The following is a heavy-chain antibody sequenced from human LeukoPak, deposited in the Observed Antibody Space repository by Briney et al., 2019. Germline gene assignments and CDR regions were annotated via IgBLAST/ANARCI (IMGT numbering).Heavy chain of an antibody. CDR2: INPDTGGT. J-gene: IGHJ4*02. CDR3: ARDLTLQAEADIVYYFDY. V-gene: IGHV1-2*02. D-gene: IGHD5-12*01. Sequence: ASVKVSCKASGYTFSGHYMHWVRQAPGQGLEWMGRINPDTGGTNSAQKFQGRVTMTRDTSISTAYMELTRLTSDDTAVYYCARDLTLQAEADIVYYFDYWGQGTLVTVSS. CDR1: GYTFSGHY.